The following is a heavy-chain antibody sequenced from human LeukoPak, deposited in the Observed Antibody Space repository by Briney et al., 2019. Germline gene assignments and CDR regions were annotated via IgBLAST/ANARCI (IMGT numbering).Heavy chain of an antibody. D-gene: IGHD6-13*01. CDR3: AVKLVQGFDY. J-gene: IGHJ4*02. CDR2: ISSNGGST. CDR1: GFTFSSYA. V-gene: IGHV3-23*01. Sequence: GGSLRLSCAASGFTFSSYAMSWVRQAPGKGLEWVSAISSNGGSTYHADSVKGRFTISRDNSKNTLYLQMNSLRAEDTAVYYCAVKLVQGFDYWGQGTLVTVSS.